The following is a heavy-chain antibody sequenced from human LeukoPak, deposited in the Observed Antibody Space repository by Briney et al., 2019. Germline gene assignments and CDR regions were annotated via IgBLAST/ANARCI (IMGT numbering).Heavy chain of an antibody. CDR2: IRSKTNSYAT. CDR1: GFTFSGSA. V-gene: IGHV3-73*01. Sequence: GGSLRLSCAASGFTFSGSAMHWVRQASGKGLEWVGRIRSKTNSYATSYAASVKGRFALARDDSKNTAYLQMNSLKTEDTAVYYCTWYNVGFESWGQGTLVTVSS. D-gene: IGHD1-1*01. J-gene: IGHJ4*02. CDR3: TWYNVGFES.